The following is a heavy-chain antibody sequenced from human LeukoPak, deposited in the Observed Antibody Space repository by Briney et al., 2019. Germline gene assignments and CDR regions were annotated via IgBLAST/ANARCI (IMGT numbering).Heavy chain of an antibody. V-gene: IGHV5-10-1*01. CDR2: IDLSDSYT. J-gene: IGHJ4*02. D-gene: IGHD6-13*01. Sequence: GESLKISCKGSGCSFTTYWISWGRQMRGKGLEWVGRIDLSDSYTNYRPSFQGHVTIPADKPFSTAYPQWTSLRASDPAMYYCARHAKAYGSSCDYWGQGTLVTVSS. CDR1: GCSFTTYW. CDR3: ARHAKAYGSSCDY.